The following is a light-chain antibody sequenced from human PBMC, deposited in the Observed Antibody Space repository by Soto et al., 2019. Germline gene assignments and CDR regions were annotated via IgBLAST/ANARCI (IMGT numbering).Light chain of an antibody. CDR3: QQCSNSPLT. CDR2: DAS. V-gene: IGKV3-20*01. Sequence: EIVLTQSPGTLSLSPGERVTLSCRASQIVTNNYLAWYQHKPGQPPRLLIDDASRRATGIPDRFSASGSGTDFTLTISRLEPEDFAVYYCQQCSNSPLTFGGGTKVELK. J-gene: IGKJ4*01. CDR1: QIVTNNY.